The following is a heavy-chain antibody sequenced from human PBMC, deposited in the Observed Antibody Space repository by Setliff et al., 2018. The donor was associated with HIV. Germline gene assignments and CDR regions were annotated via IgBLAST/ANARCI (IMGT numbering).Heavy chain of an antibody. CDR1: GFTFDDYG. D-gene: IGHD2-15*01. V-gene: IGHV3-15*01. J-gene: IGHJ4*02. Sequence: PGGSLRLSCEASGFTFDDYGMSWVRQTPGKGLEWVGRIKSKTDGGTADYAAPVKGRFTISRDDSKNTAYVELSSLRSEDTAVYYCATFPIECSGGSCYASGVDYWGQGTLVTVSS. CDR3: ATFPIECSGGSCYASGVDY. CDR2: IKSKTDGGTA.